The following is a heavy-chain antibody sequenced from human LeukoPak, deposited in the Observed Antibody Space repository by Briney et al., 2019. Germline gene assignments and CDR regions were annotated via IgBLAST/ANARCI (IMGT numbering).Heavy chain of an antibody. CDR3: AGGVYYDSSGYHHPLDY. CDR1: GGSISSGGYY. CDR2: IYYSGST. V-gene: IGHV4-31*03. Sequence: SETLSLTCTVSGGSISSGGYYWSWIRQHPGKGLEWSGYIYYSGSTYYNPSLKSRVTISVDTSKNQFSLKLSSVTAADTAVYYCAGGVYYDSSGYHHPLDYWGQGTLVTVSS. D-gene: IGHD3-22*01. J-gene: IGHJ4*02.